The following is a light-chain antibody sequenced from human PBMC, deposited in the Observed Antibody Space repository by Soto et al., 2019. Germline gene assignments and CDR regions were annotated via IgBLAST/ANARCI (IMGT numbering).Light chain of an antibody. J-gene: IGKJ1*01. CDR2: GAS. V-gene: IGKV3-15*01. Sequence: EIVMTQSPATLSVSPGERATLSCRASQSVSSNLAWYQQKPGQAPRLLISGASTRATGVPARFSGSGSVTVFTLTISSLQSEDFAVYYCQQYNNWPPWTFGQGTKVEI. CDR3: QQYNNWPPWT. CDR1: QSVSSN.